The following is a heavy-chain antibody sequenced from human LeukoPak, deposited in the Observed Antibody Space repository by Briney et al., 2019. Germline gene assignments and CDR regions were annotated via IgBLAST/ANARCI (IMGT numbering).Heavy chain of an antibody. CDR2: INPSGGRT. CDR1: GGTFSSYA. J-gene: IGHJ4*02. CDR3: ARGGLYYDNSGFPLDY. V-gene: IGHV1-46*01. D-gene: IGHD3-22*01. Sequence: ASVKVSCKASGGTFSSYAITWVRQAPGQGLEWMGIINPSGGRTSYSQKFQGRVTMTRDTSTSTVHMELSSLRSDDTAVYYCARGGLYYDNSGFPLDYWGQGTLVTVSS.